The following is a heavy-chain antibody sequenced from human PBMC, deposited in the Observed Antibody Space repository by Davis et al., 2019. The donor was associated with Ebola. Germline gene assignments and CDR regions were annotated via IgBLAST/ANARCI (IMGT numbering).Heavy chain of an antibody. CDR3: ARDERGSIVATSFDY. V-gene: IGHV3-21*01. CDR1: GFTFSSYS. D-gene: IGHD5-12*01. J-gene: IGHJ4*02. CDR2: ISSSSSYI. Sequence: GESLKISCAASGFTFSSYSMNWVCQAPGKGLEWVSSISSSSSYIYYADSVKGRFTISRDNAKNSLYLQMNSLRAEDTAVYYCARDERGSIVATSFDYWGQGTLVTVSS.